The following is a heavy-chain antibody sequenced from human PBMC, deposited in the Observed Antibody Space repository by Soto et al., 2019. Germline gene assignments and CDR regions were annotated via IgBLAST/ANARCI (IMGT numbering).Heavy chain of an antibody. CDR3: LRATYYYASGTYYKTLDY. J-gene: IGHJ4*02. CDR1: GFTVSNNY. V-gene: IGHV3-53*01. D-gene: IGHD3-10*01. Sequence: GGSLRLSCAVSGFTVSNNYMSWVRQAPGKGLEGVSVIYNGGYTAYGDSVKGRFTISRDNSKNTLYLQMNSLRADDTAMYYCLRATYYYASGTYYKTLDYWGQGTLVTVSS. CDR2: IYNGGYT.